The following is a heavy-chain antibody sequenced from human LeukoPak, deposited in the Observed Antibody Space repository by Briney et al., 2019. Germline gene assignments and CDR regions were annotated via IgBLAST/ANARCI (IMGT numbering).Heavy chain of an antibody. Sequence: PGGSLRLSCAASGFTFSNYSMNWVRQAPGKGLEWVSSISSSSSYTYYADSVKGRFTISRDNAKNSLYLQMNSLRAEDTAVYYCARDRLIVVRLFDYWGQGTLVTVSS. CDR3: ARDRLIVVRLFDY. D-gene: IGHD3-22*01. CDR2: ISSSSSYT. CDR1: GFTFSNYS. J-gene: IGHJ4*02. V-gene: IGHV3-21*01.